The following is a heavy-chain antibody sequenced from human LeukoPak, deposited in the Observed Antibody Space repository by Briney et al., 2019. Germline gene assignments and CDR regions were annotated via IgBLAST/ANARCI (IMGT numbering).Heavy chain of an antibody. CDR2: IYHSGST. CDR3: ASLGIQHAFDI. J-gene: IGHJ3*02. V-gene: IGHV4-30-2*01. D-gene: IGHD7-27*01. CDR1: GGSISSGGYY. Sequence: PSETLSLTCTVSGGSISSGGYYWSWIRQPPGKGLEWIGYIYHSGSTYYNPSLKSRVTISVDRSKNQFSLKLSSVTAADTAVYYCASLGIQHAFDIWGQGTMVTASS.